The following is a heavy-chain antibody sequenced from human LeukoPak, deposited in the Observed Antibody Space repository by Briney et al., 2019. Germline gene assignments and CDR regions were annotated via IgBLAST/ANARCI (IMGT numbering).Heavy chain of an antibody. D-gene: IGHD2-2*01. J-gene: IGHJ4*01. CDR1: DDSITMYY. Sequence: SETLSLTCSVSDDSITMYYWTWIRQPPGKGLEWTGSIDHSGSTYYNPSLKSRITISLDTSKNQFSLNLSSVTAADTAVYYCARVSYQEGVDYWGQGTLVTVSS. CDR3: ARVSYQEGVDY. CDR2: IDHSGST. V-gene: IGHV4-38-2*02.